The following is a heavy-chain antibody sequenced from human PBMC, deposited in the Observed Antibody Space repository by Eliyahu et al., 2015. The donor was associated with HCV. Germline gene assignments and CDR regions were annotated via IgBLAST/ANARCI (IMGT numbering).Heavy chain of an antibody. CDR2: ISGNGATK. CDR1: GFSFSTYA. Sequence: EVQLMESGGGLVQPGGSLRLXCVVSGFSFSTYAVSWVRQAPGKGPEWVSGISGNGATKSYADSVKGRFTISKDYSKNTLSLQMNSLRAEDTAVYYCAKSLFGGLDYWGQGALVTVSS. V-gene: IGHV3-23*01. D-gene: IGHD3-10*02. CDR3: AKSLFGGLDY. J-gene: IGHJ4*02.